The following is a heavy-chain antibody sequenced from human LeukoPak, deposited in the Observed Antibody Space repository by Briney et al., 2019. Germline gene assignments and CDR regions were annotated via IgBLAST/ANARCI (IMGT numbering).Heavy chain of an antibody. V-gene: IGHV3-23*01. CDR1: RFTFNSYA. CDR2: IGGSNGIA. D-gene: IGHD5-12*01. J-gene: IGHJ4*02. Sequence: GGSLRLSCAASRFTFNSYAMSRVRQAPGKGLEWVSVIGGSNGIAFYVGSVKGRFTISRDNSKDTLYLQMNSLRAEDTAVYYCARNENSGWGYFDYWGQGTLVTVSS. CDR3: ARNENSGWGYFDY.